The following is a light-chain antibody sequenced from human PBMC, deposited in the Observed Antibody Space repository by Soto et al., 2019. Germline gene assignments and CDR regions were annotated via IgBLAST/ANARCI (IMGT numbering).Light chain of an antibody. V-gene: IGKV2-28*01. CDR1: QSLLHSNGYNY. CDR3: MQPQQTPPT. J-gene: IGKJ4*01. CDR2: LAS. Sequence: DIVMTQSPLSLPVTPGEPASISCRSSQSLLHSNGYNYLDWYVQKPGQSPQLLISLASNRASGVPDRFSGSGSGTDFTLKISRVEAEDVGVYYRMQPQQTPPTFGGGTKVDIK.